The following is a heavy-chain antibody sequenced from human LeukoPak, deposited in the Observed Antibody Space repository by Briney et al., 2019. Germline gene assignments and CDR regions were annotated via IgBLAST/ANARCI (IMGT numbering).Heavy chain of an antibody. V-gene: IGHV4-59*01. CDR1: GGSIGTYY. J-gene: IGHJ4*02. CDR2: IHYRGNT. D-gene: IGHD3-22*01. Sequence: PSGTLSLTCTVSGGSIGTYYWSWIRQPPGKGLEWIGYIHYRGNTNCSPSLKSRATISVDTSKNQFSLRLSSVTAADTAVYYCARGDGRGYSYGYWGQGTLVTVST. CDR3: ARGDGRGYSYGY.